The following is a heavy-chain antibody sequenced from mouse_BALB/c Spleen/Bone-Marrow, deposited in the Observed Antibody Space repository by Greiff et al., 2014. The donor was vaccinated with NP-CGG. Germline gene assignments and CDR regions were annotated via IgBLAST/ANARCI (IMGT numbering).Heavy chain of an antibody. V-gene: IGHV5-9-2*01. J-gene: IGHJ2*01. CDR1: GFTFSSYG. CDR3: ARQAGGSGYFDY. D-gene: IGHD1-1*01. Sequence: EVKLQESGGGLVKPGGSLKLSCAASGFTFSSYGMSWVRQTPEKRLEWVATISGGGSYTYYPDSVKGRFTISRDNAKNNLYLQMSSLRSEDTALYYCARQAGGSGYFDYWGQGTTLTVSS. CDR2: ISGGGSYT.